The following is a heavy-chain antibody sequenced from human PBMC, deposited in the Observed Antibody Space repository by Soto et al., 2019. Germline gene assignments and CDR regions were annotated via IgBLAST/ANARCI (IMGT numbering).Heavy chain of an antibody. J-gene: IGHJ5*02. CDR1: GFTFSSYG. CDR2: IWYDGSNK. CDR3: ARGDNWFDP. Sequence: PGGSLRLSCASSGFTFSSYGMHWVRQAPGKGLEWVAVIWYDGSNKYYADSVKGRFTISRDNSKNTLYLQMNSLRAEDTAVYYCARGDNWFDPWGQGTLVTVSS. V-gene: IGHV3-33*01.